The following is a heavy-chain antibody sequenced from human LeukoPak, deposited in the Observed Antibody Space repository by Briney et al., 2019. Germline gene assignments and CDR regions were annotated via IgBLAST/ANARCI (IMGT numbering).Heavy chain of an antibody. J-gene: IGHJ5*01. CDR3: AREDMPTGEFDS. V-gene: IGHV4-59*01. Sequence: SETLSLTCTVSGGSISSYYWSWIRQPAGKGLEWIGYIYYSGSTNYNPSLKSRVTISVDTSKNQFSLKLSSVTAADTAVYYCAREDMPTGEFDSWGQGTLVTVSS. CDR1: GGSISSYY. D-gene: IGHD2-2*01. CDR2: IYYSGST.